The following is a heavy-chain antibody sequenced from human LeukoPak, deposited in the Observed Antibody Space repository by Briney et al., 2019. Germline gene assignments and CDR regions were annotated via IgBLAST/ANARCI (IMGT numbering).Heavy chain of an antibody. V-gene: IGHV1-3*01. CDR3: ARVPLWFGEHHFDY. CDR1: GYTFTSYA. D-gene: IGHD3-10*01. J-gene: IGHJ4*02. Sequence: GSVTVSCKASGYTFTSYAMHWVRQAPGQRLEWMGWINAGNGNTKYSQKFQGKVTITRDTSASTAYMELSSLRSEDTAVYYCARVPLWFGEHHFDYWGQGTLVTVSS. CDR2: INAGNGNT.